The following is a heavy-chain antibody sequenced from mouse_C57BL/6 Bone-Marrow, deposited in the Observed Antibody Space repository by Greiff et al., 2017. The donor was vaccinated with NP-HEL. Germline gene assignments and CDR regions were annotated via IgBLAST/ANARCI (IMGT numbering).Heavy chain of an antibody. V-gene: IGHV1-81*01. Sequence: VQLKQSGAELARPGASVKLSCKASGYTFTSYGISWVKQRTGQGLEWIGEIYPRSGNTYYNEKFKGKATLTADKSSSTAYMELRSLTSEDSAVYFCARGRYGSTFGYFDVWGTGTTVTVSS. D-gene: IGHD1-1*01. CDR1: GYTFTSYG. J-gene: IGHJ1*03. CDR2: IYPRSGNT. CDR3: ARGRYGSTFGYFDV.